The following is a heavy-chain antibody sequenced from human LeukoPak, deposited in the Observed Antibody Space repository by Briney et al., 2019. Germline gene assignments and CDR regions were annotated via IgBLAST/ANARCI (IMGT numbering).Heavy chain of an antibody. J-gene: IGHJ4*02. V-gene: IGHV4-59*08. Sequence: SETLSLTCTVSGGSISSYYWSWIRQPPGKGLEWIGYIYYSGSTNYNPSLKSRVTISVDTSKNQFSLKLSSVTAADTAVYYCARGELRFLEWLFQPPDYWGQGTLVTVSS. CDR2: IYYSGST. D-gene: IGHD3-3*01. CDR1: GGSISSYY. CDR3: ARGELRFLEWLFQPPDY.